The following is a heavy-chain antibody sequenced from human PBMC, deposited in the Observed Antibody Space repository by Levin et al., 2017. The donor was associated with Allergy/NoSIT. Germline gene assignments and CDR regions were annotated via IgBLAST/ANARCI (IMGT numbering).Heavy chain of an antibody. CDR1: GFTVSSFI. J-gene: IGHJ4*02. CDR2: IATGGGT. V-gene: IGHV3-23*01. Sequence: SCAASGFTVSSFIMTWGRQAPGKGLEWVSSIATGGGTAHAESVRGRFTISRDNSKNTVYLQLNSLTAEDTAIYYCAKGGISTAGGIDSWGQGTLVTVSS. CDR3: AKGGISTAGGIDS. D-gene: IGHD2/OR15-2a*01.